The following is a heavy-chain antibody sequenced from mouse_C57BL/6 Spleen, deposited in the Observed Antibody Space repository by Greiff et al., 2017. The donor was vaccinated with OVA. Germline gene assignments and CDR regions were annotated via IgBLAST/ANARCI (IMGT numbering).Heavy chain of an antibody. CDR3: ASLGTSGFAY. J-gene: IGHJ3*01. D-gene: IGHD3-1*01. Sequence: EVQLVESGGGLVKPGGSLKLSCAASGFTFSSYTMSWVRQTPGKRLEWVATISGGGGNTYYPDSVTGRFTISRDNAKNTLYLQMSSLRSEDTAVYYGASLGTSGFAYWGQGTLVTASA. V-gene: IGHV5-9*04. CDR1: GFTFSSYT. CDR2: ISGGGGNT.